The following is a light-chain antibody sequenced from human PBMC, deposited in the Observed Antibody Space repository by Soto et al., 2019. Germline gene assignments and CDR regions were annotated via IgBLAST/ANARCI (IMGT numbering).Light chain of an antibody. Sequence: DIQMTQSPSLVSASVGDRVTITCRASQGVTSGLAWYQQKPGKAPNLLIYGASNLQSGVPSRFSGSGSGTDFTLTITGLQPDDFATYYCQQFDTFFWTFGPGTRVEIK. CDR1: QGVTSG. V-gene: IGKV1-12*01. CDR2: GAS. CDR3: QQFDTFFWT. J-gene: IGKJ1*01.